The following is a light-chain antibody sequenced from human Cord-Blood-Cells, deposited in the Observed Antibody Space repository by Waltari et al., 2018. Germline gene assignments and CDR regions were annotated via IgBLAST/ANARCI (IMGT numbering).Light chain of an antibody. Sequence: EIVLTQSPATLSLSPGERATLSCRASQSVSSYLAWYQQKPGQAPRLLIYDASNRATGIPARFSGNGSGTDFTLTISSLEPEDFAVYYCQQRSNWLTWTFGQGTKVEIK. CDR2: DAS. CDR3: QQRSNWLTWT. CDR1: QSVSSY. J-gene: IGKJ1*01. V-gene: IGKV3-11*01.